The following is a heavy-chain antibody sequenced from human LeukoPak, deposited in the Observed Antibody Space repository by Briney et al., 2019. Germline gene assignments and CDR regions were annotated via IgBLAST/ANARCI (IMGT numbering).Heavy chain of an antibody. J-gene: IGHJ3*01. D-gene: IGHD5-18*01. CDR1: GGTFNNYA. CDR2: IVPIIGIA. V-gene: IGHV1-69*04. CDR3: ARDQGDNSYGYYAIWYAFDV. Sequence: GASVKVSCKASGGTFNNYAISWVRQAPGQGLEWMGRIVPIIGIANYAQEFQGRLIITADKATSSAYMELSSLRSEDTAVYYCARDQGDNSYGYYAIWYAFDVWGQGTMVTVSS.